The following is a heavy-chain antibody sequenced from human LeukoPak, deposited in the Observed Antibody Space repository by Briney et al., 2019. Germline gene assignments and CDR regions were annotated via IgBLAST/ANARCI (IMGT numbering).Heavy chain of an antibody. CDR2: IKSKTEGGTT. CDR3: TTDYYGSGSYYKGPGYFDY. J-gene: IGHJ4*02. V-gene: IGHV3-15*01. D-gene: IGHD3-10*01. CDR1: GFTFSNAW. Sequence: GGSLRLSCAASGFTFSNAWMSWVRQAPGKGLEWVGRIKSKTEGGTTDYAAPVKGRFTTSRDDSKNTLYLQMNGLKTEDTAVYYCTTDYYGSGSYYKGPGYFDYWGQGTLVTVSS.